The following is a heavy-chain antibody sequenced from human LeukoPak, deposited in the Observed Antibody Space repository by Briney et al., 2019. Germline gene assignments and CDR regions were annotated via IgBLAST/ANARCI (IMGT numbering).Heavy chain of an antibody. CDR3: ARDQEVWFGELHHGDDAFDI. CDR2: TYYRSKWYN. J-gene: IGHJ3*02. D-gene: IGHD3-10*01. Sequence: SQTLSLTCAISGDSVSSNSAAWNWIRQSPSRGLEWLGRTYYRSKWYNDYAVSVKSRITINPDTSKNQFSLQLNSVTPVDTAVYYCARDQEVWFGELHHGDDAFDIWGQGTMVTVSS. CDR1: GDSVSSNSAA. V-gene: IGHV6-1*01.